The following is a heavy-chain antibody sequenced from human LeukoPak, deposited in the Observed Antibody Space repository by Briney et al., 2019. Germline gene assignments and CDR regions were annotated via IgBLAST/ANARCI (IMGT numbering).Heavy chain of an antibody. D-gene: IGHD6-19*01. Sequence: GASVKVSCKASGYTFTGYYMHWVRQATGQGLEWMGWMNPNSGNTGYAQKFQGRVTMTRNTSISTAYMELSSLRSEDTAVYYCAREFFVAGLIYYYYGMDVWGQGTTVTVSS. CDR1: GYTFTGYY. V-gene: IGHV1-8*02. CDR3: AREFFVAGLIYYYYGMDV. J-gene: IGHJ6*02. CDR2: MNPNSGNT.